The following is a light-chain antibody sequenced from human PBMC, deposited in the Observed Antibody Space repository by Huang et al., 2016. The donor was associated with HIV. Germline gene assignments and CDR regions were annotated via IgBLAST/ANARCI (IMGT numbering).Light chain of an antibody. CDR3: QQYGRSLWT. CDR2: GAS. Sequence: EIVLTQSPGTLPLSPGERATLSCRASQSVSSSYLAWYQQKPGQAPRLLIYGASSRATGIPDRFSGSGSGTDCTLTISRLEPEDFAVYYCQQYGRSLWTFGQGTKVEIK. V-gene: IGKV3-20*01. J-gene: IGKJ1*01. CDR1: QSVSSSY.